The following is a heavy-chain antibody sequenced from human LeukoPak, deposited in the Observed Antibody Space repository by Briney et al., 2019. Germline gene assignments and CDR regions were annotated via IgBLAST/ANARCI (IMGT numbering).Heavy chain of an antibody. CDR1: GGSISSSSYY. V-gene: IGHV4-39*07. J-gene: IGHJ4*02. CDR2: IYYSGST. CDR3: AREGWELIAYVG. Sequence: PSETLSLTCTVSGGSISSSSYYWGWIRQPPGKGLEWIGSIYYSGSTYYNPSLKSRVTISVDTSKNQFSLKLSSVTAADTAVYYCAREGWELIAYVGWGQGTLVTVSS. D-gene: IGHD1-26*01.